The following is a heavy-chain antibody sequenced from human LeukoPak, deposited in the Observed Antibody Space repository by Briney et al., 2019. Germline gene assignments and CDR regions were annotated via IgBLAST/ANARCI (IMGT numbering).Heavy chain of an antibody. CDR1: GGSFSGYY. CDR2: INHSGST. CDR3: ARRSGDY. J-gene: IGHJ4*02. V-gene: IGHV4-34*01. Sequence: PSETLSLTCAVYGGSFSGYYWSWIRQPPGKGLEWIGEINHSGSTNYNPSLKSRVTISVGTSKNQFSLKLSSVAAADTAVYYCARRSGDYWGQGTLVTVSS. D-gene: IGHD3-10*01.